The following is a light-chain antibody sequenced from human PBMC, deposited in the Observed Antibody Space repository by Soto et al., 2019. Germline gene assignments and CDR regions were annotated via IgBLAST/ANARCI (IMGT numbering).Light chain of an antibody. CDR3: QQYYSTPLT. CDR2: SAS. Sequence: DIQLTQSPSSLSASVGERVPLTRRVSQGISSYLNWYRQKPGKVPKLMIYSASNLQSGVPDRFSGSGSGTDFSLTISSLQAEDVAVYYCQQYYSTPLTLGGGTKVDIK. CDR1: QGISSY. J-gene: IGKJ4*01. V-gene: IGKV1-27*01.